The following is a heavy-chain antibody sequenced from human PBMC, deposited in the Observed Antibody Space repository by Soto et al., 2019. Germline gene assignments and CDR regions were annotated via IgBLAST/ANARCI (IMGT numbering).Heavy chain of an antibody. CDR2: IYSGGST. D-gene: IGHD6-19*01. Sequence: VGFLRLSCAASGFTVSSNYMSWVRQAPGKGLEWVSVIYSGGSTYYADSVKGRFTISRDNSKNTLYLQMNSLRAEDTAVYYCARGAYSSGCFDPWGQGTLVTVSS. J-gene: IGHJ5*02. CDR3: ARGAYSSGCFDP. CDR1: GFTVSSNY. V-gene: IGHV3-53*01.